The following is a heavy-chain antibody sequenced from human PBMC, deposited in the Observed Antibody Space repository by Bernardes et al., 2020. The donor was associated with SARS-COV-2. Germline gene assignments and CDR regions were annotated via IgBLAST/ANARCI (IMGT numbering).Heavy chain of an antibody. D-gene: IGHD6-13*01. Sequence: GGSLRLSCAASGFTVSSNYMSWVRQAPGKGLEWVSVIYSGGSTYYADSVKGRFTISRDNSKNTLYLQMNSLRAEDTAVYYCARGGGAAAVSTEYYYYYGMDVWGQGTTVTVSS. CDR1: GFTVSSNY. V-gene: IGHV3-53*01. CDR3: ARGGGAAAVSTEYYYYYGMDV. CDR2: IYSGGST. J-gene: IGHJ6*02.